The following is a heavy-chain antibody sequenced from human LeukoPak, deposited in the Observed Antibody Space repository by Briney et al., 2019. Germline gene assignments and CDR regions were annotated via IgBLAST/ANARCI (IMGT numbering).Heavy chain of an antibody. V-gene: IGHV4-39*02. CDR1: GGSISSSSYY. CDR2: IYYSGST. Sequence: EPSETLSLTCTVSGGSISSSSYYWGWIRQPPGKGLEWIGSIYYSGSTYYNPSLKSRVTISVDTSKNQFSLKLSSVAAADTAVYYCARDSFIAAASWFDPWGQGTLVTVSS. J-gene: IGHJ5*02. D-gene: IGHD6-13*01. CDR3: ARDSFIAAASWFDP.